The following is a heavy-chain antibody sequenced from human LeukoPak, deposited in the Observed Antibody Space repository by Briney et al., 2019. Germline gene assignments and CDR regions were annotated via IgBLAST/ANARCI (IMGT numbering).Heavy chain of an antibody. CDR3: ARDIRPRVESFDY. V-gene: IGHV1-2*02. CDR2: IGPNNVVT. D-gene: IGHD3-3*01. J-gene: IGHJ4*02. CDR1: GYTFTDYF. Sequence: ASVKVSCKASGYTFTDYFLHWVRQAPGQRLEWMGCIGPNNVVTNYGQKFQGKVTMTRDTSINTAYMEVSSLRSDDTAVYYCARDIRPRVESFDYWGQGTLVSVSS.